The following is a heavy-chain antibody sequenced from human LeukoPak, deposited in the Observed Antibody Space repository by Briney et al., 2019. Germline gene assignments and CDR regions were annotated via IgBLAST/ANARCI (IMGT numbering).Heavy chain of an antibody. CDR1: GGSVSSYY. V-gene: IGHV4-4*07. D-gene: IGHD3-3*01. Sequence: PSETLSLTCTVSGGSVSSYYWSWIRQPAGKGLEWIGRINPSGSNNYNPSLKSRLTMSVDTSKNQFSLKLSSVTAADRAVYYCAKYYDFWSGYYDIWGQGTMVTVSS. CDR3: AKYYDFWSGYYDI. CDR2: INPSGSN. J-gene: IGHJ3*02.